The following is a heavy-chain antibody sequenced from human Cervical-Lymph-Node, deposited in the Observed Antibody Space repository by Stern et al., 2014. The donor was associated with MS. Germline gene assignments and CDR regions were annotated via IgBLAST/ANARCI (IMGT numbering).Heavy chain of an antibody. Sequence: EVQLVQSGPEVKRPGESLKISCQASGYTFTSYWIGWVRQMHGKGLEWIAIIFPGGSDIRYSPSFQGQVTISADKSSSTAYLQWNNLKASDPAIYYCARQRYFDYWGQGTLVTVSS. CDR1: GYTFTSYW. CDR3: ARQRYFDY. CDR2: IFPGGSDI. J-gene: IGHJ4*02. V-gene: IGHV5-51*01.